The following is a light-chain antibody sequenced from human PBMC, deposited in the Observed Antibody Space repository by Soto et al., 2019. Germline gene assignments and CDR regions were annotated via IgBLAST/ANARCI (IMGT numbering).Light chain of an antibody. Sequence: QSVLTQPPSVSGAPGQRVTISCTGSTSNIGAGYEVHWYQQLPGTAPKLLVSGLNIRPSGVPDRFSGFKSGASASLVITGLQAEDEADYYCQSYDNSLSGSGVFGGGTKLTVL. J-gene: IGLJ3*02. V-gene: IGLV1-40*01. CDR1: TSNIGAGYE. CDR2: GLN. CDR3: QSYDNSLSGSGV.